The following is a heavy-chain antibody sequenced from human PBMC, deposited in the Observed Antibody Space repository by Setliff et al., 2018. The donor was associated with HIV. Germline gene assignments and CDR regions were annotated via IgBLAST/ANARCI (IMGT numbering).Heavy chain of an antibody. J-gene: IGHJ5*02. V-gene: IGHV1-2*02. CDR1: GYTFTVNH. CDR2: ISPDSGDT. D-gene: IGHD6-19*01. Sequence: ASVKVSCKTSGYTFTVNHLHWVRQAPGQGVEWVGKISPDSGDTFYAQKFQGRVTLTRDTSTSTVYMELSSLRSEDTAVYYCARDPVLAVAGSGDWFDPWGQGTLVTVSS. CDR3: ARDPVLAVAGSGDWFDP.